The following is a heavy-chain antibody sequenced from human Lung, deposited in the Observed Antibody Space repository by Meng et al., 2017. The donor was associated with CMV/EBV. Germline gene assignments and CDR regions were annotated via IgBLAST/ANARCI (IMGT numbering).Heavy chain of an antibody. V-gene: IGHV1-8*01. CDR3: TRGRTSTHKWNCLDP. Sequence: ASXXVSXKASGYTFTSYDINWVRQATGQGLEWMGWMSPNSGNTDYAPKFQGRLTMTRNTSMNTAYMDLSSLRSEDTAIYYCTRGRTSTHKWNCLDPWGQGTLVTVSS. CDR2: MSPNSGNT. D-gene: IGHD1-26*01. J-gene: IGHJ5*02. CDR1: GYTFTSYD.